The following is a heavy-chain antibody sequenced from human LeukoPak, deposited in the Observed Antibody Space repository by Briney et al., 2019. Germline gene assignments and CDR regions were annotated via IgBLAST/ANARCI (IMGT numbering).Heavy chain of an antibody. V-gene: IGHV3-33*01. CDR2: IWYDGSNK. Sequence: PGGSLRLPCAASGFTFSSYGMHWVRQAPGKGLEWVAVIWYDGSNKYYADSVKGRFTISRDNSKNTLYLQMNSLRAEDTAVYYCARDRAAATIYDYWGQGTLVTVSS. J-gene: IGHJ4*02. CDR1: GFTFSSYG. D-gene: IGHD6-25*01. CDR3: ARDRAAATIYDY.